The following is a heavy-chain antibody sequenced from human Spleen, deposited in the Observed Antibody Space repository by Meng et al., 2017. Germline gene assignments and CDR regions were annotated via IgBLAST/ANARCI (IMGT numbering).Heavy chain of an antibody. D-gene: IGHD4-11*01. CDR3: ARGPTTMAHDFDY. CDR1: GGSFSDYY. J-gene: IGHJ4*02. CDR2: INHSGST. V-gene: IGHV4-34*01. Sequence: QGQLQQWGAGLFKPSETPSLSCVVSGGSFSDYYWSWIRQPPGKGLEWIGEINHSGSTNYNPSLESRATISVDTSQNNLSLKLSSVTAADSAVYYCARGPTTMAHDFDYWGQGTLVTVSS.